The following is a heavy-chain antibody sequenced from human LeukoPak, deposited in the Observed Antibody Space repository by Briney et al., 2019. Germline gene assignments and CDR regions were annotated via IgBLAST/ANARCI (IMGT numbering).Heavy chain of an antibody. CDR2: IYSSGST. J-gene: IGHJ6*02. CDR1: GGSISSGGYY. D-gene: IGHD4-11*01. Sequence: SQTLSLTCTVSGGSISSGGYYWSWIRQPARKGLEWIGRIYSSGSTNYNPSLKSRVTISVDTSKNQFSLKLSSVTAADTAVYYCARNNYSNSAQSGMDVWGQGTTVTVSS. CDR3: ARNNYSNSAQSGMDV. V-gene: IGHV4-61*02.